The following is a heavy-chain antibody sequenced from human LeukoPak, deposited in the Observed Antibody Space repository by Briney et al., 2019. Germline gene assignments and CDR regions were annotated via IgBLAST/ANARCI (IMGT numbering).Heavy chain of an antibody. CDR1: GGSISSSTW. CDR3: ARGGPTPFDY. CDR2: IYYSGST. J-gene: IGHJ4*02. V-gene: IGHV4-4*02. Sequence: PSETLSLTCAVSGGSISSSTWWTWVRQPPGKGLGWIGYIYYSGSTYYNPSLKSRVTISVDTSKNQFSLKLSSVTAADTAVYYCARGGPTPFDYWGQGTLVTVSS.